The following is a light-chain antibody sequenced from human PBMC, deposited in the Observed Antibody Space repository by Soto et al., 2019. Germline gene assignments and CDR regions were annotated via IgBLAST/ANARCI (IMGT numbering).Light chain of an antibody. CDR2: DVS. CDR3: SSYTTGTSVV. CDR1: NSDIGTYNY. V-gene: IGLV2-14*01. Sequence: QSVLTQPASVSGSPGQSITISCTGTNSDIGTYNYVSWYQQYPGKAPKLMIYDVSNRPSGVSDRFSGSKSGNTASLTIAGLQAEDEADYYCSSYTTGTSVVFGGGTKLTVL. J-gene: IGLJ2*01.